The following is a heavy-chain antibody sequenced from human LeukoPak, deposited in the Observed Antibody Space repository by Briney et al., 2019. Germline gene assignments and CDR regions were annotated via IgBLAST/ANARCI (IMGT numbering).Heavy chain of an antibody. J-gene: IGHJ4*02. CDR1: GFIFSTYW. CDR3: VRESFSRGDFN. Sequence: GGSLRLSCAASGFIFSTYWMTCVRQAPGKGLQWVATIRYDGNEIFYLDSVRGRFTVSRDNAMNSLYLQMNGLTAEDTAVYYCVRESFSRGDFNWGQGTLVSVSS. CDR2: IRYDGNEI. D-gene: IGHD7-27*01. V-gene: IGHV3-7*01.